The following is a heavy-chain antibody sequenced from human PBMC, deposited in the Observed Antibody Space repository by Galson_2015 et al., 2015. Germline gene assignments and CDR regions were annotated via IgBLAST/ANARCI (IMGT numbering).Heavy chain of an antibody. Sequence: ETLSLTCTVSGGSISSYYWSWIRQPPGKGLEWIGYIYYSGSTNYNPSLKSRVPISVDTSKNQFSLKLSSVTAADTAVYYCARGRPDSNDSPAYYDFWSGPPPNWFDPWGQGTLVTVSS. CDR2: IYYSGST. V-gene: IGHV4-59*01. CDR3: ARGRPDSNDSPAYYDFWSGPPPNWFDP. D-gene: IGHD3-3*01. J-gene: IGHJ5*02. CDR1: GGSISSYY.